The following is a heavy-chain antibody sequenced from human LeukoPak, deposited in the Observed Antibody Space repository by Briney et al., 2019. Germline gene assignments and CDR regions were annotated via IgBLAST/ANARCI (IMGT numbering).Heavy chain of an antibody. V-gene: IGHV3-30*04. CDR3: AKDRSGWHKEGFYFFDY. Sequence: LAGGSLRLSCAASGLTFSSYAMHWVRQAPGKGLEWVAVISYDGSNKYYADSVKGRFTISRDNSKNTLYLQMNSLRAEDTAVYYCAKDRSGWHKEGFYFFDYWGQGSLVTVSS. J-gene: IGHJ4*02. CDR2: ISYDGSNK. D-gene: IGHD6-19*01. CDR1: GLTFSSYA.